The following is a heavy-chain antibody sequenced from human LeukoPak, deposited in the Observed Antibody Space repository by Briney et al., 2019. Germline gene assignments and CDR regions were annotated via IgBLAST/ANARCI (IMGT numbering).Heavy chain of an antibody. D-gene: IGHD6-13*01. CDR2: IYTSGST. CDR1: GGSISSYH. Sequence: SETLSLTCTVSGGSISSYHWSWIRQPAGKGLEWIGRIYTSGSTNYNPSLKSRVTMSVDTSKNQFSLKLSSVTAADTAVYYCAREGYSSSWYRPSYFDYWGQGTLVTVSS. CDR3: AREGYSSSWYRPSYFDY. V-gene: IGHV4-4*07. J-gene: IGHJ4*02.